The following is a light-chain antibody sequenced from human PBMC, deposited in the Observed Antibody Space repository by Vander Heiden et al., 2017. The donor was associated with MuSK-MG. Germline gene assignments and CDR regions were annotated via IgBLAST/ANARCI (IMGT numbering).Light chain of an antibody. CDR3: QAWDSSTVV. CDR2: QDL. V-gene: IGLV3-1*01. CDR1: KLGDKY. Sequence: SSELTQPPSVSVSPGQTASITCSGDKLGDKYACWYQQKPGQSPVLVIYQDLKRPSGIPERFSGSTSGNTATLTISGTQAMDEADYYCQAWDSSTVVFGGGTKLTVL. J-gene: IGLJ2*01.